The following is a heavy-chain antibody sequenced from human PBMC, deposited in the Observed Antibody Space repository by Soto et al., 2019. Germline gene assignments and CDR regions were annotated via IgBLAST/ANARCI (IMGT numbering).Heavy chain of an antibody. V-gene: IGHV1-69*01. CDR1: GGTFSSYA. CDR3: ARVRYYDSSGYPSNWYFDL. Sequence: QVQLVQSGAEVKKPGSSVKVSCKASGGTFSSYAISWVRQAPGQGLEWMGGIIPIFGTANYAQKFQGRVTITADESTSTAYMELSSLRSEDTAVYYCARVRYYDSSGYPSNWYFDLWGRGTLVTVSS. J-gene: IGHJ2*01. D-gene: IGHD3-22*01. CDR2: IIPIFGTA.